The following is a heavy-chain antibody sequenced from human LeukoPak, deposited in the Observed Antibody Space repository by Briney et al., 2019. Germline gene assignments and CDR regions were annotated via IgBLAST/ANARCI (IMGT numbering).Heavy chain of an antibody. CDR1: GFTFSSYG. J-gene: IGHJ4*02. CDR3: AKGVYDSSGYYYGGLPRDY. V-gene: IGHV3-30*18. CDR2: ISYDGSNK. Sequence: GRSLRLSCAASGFTFSSYGMHWVRQAPGKGLEWVAVISYDGSNKYYADSVKGRFTISRDNSKNTLYLQMNSLRAEDTAVYYCAKGVYDSSGYYYGGLPRDYWGQGTLVTVSS. D-gene: IGHD3-22*01.